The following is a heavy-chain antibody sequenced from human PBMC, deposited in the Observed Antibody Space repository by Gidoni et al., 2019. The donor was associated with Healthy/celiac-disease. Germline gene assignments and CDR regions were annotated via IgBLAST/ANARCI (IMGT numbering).Heavy chain of an antibody. D-gene: IGHD3-22*01. J-gene: IGHJ4*02. Sequence: QVQLVESGGGVVQPGRSLRLSCAASGFTFSSYAMHWVRQAPGKGLEWVAVISYDGSNKYYADSVKGRFTISRDNSKNTLYLQMNSLRAEDTAVYYCARETTYYDSSGYHSGPLDYWGQGTLVTVSS. CDR1: GFTFSSYA. CDR3: ARETTYYDSSGYHSGPLDY. CDR2: ISYDGSNK. V-gene: IGHV3-30-3*01.